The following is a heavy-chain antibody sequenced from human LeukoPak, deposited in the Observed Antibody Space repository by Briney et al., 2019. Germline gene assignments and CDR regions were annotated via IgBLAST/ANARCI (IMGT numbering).Heavy chain of an antibody. D-gene: IGHD3-3*01. V-gene: IGHV3-9*01. Sequence: GGSLRLSCAASGFTFDDYAMHWVRQAPGKGLEWVSGISWNSAYVGYADSVKGRFSISRDNAKNSVSLQMNSLRPEDTAVYYCARDSLIFGVVTTFDYWGQGTLVTVSS. CDR1: GFTFDDYA. CDR2: ISWNSAYV. J-gene: IGHJ4*02. CDR3: ARDSLIFGVVTTFDY.